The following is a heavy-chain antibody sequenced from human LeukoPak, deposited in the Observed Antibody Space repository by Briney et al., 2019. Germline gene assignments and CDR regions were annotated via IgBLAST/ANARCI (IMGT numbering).Heavy chain of an antibody. CDR2: IKSKTDGGTT. D-gene: IGHD1-26*01. J-gene: IGHJ4*02. CDR3: TTDLRWESLTTSNYFDY. CDR1: GFTFSNAW. V-gene: IGHV3-15*01. Sequence: PGGSLRLSCAASGFTFSNAWMRWVRQAPGKGLEWVGRIKSKTDGGTTDYAAPVKGRFTISRDDSENTLYLQMNSLKTEDTAVYYCTTDLRWESLTTSNYFDYWGQGTLVTVSS.